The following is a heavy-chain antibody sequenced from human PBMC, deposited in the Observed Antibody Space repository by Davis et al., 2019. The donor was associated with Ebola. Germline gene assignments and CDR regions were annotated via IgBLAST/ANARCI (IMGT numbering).Heavy chain of an antibody. V-gene: IGHV4-61*01. CDR2: LYYSGST. D-gene: IGHD3-22*01. Sequence: SETLSLTCTVSGGSIRSSSDYWTWIRQPPGKGLEWIGNLYYSGSTNYNPSLKSRVTISVDTSKNQFSLKLSSVTAADTAVYYCARAGPMIPNHLDYWGQGMLVTVSS. J-gene: IGHJ4*02. CDR1: GGSIRSSSDY. CDR3: ARAGPMIPNHLDY.